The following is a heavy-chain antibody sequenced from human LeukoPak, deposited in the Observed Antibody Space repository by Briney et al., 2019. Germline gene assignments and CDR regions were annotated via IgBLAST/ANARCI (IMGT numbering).Heavy chain of an antibody. CDR1: GGSFSGYY. CDR2: INHSGST. CDR3: ARHGHSSGWVLPGYFDY. J-gene: IGHJ4*02. Sequence: SETLSLTCAVYGGSFSGYYWSWICQPPGKGLEWIGEINHSGSTNYNPSLKSRVTISVDTSKNQFSLKLSSVTAADTAVYYCARHGHSSGWVLPGYFDYWGQGTLVTVSS. D-gene: IGHD6-19*01. V-gene: IGHV4-34*01.